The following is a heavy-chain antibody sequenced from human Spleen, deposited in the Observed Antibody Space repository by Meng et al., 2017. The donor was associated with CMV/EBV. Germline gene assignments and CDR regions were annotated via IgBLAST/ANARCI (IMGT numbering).Heavy chain of an antibody. D-gene: IGHD3-3*01. J-gene: IGHJ4*02. CDR3: AKTIFGVITRGFDY. CDR2: ISGSGEST. Sequence: GESLKISCAASGFNINSYNINWVRQAPGRGLEWVSGISGSGESTLYADSVKGRFTISRDNSKDTLNLQMNSLRAEDTAIYYCAKTIFGVITRGFDYWGQGTLVTVSS. V-gene: IGHV3-23*01. CDR1: GFNINSYN.